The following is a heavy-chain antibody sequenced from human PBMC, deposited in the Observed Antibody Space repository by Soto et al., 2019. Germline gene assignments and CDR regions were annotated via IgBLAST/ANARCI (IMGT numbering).Heavy chain of an antibody. Sequence: SETLSLTCTVSVGAISTYYWTWIRQTAGKGLEWIGRIYSSGSTKYNPALQSRVTMSLDTSNNQFSLRLTSVTAADTAVYYCARGQRFSDWFDPWGQGTLVTVSS. CDR3: ARGQRFSDWFDP. D-gene: IGHD3-3*01. CDR1: VGAISTYY. CDR2: IYSSGST. V-gene: IGHV4-4*07. J-gene: IGHJ5*02.